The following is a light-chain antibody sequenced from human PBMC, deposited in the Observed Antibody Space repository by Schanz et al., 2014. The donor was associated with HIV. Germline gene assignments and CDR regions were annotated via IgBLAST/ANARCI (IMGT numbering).Light chain of an antibody. CDR3: ATWDDSLNGVV. Sequence: QSVLTQPPSVSGAPGQRVTISCTGSSSDIGAGYFVHWYQQLPGTAPKLLICGNNNRPSGVPDRFSGSKSGTSASLAISGLRSDDEAHYYCATWDDSLNGVVFGGGTKLTVL. J-gene: IGLJ2*01. V-gene: IGLV1-40*01. CDR2: GNN. CDR1: SSDIGAGYF.